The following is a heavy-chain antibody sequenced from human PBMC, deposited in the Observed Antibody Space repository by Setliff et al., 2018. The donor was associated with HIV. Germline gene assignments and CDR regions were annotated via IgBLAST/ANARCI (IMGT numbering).Heavy chain of an antibody. CDR3: ARDAPMMVMVWGVAPLAY. CDR2: IYHTGST. V-gene: IGHV4-39*02. CDR1: GGSINSTCNY. Sequence: PESLSLTCTVSGGSINSTCNYWGWVRQPPGNGLEWIGSIYHTGSTYYKPSLKSRVTISVNTPENQFTLRLSSVAAGNTAVSYCARDAPMMVMVWGVAPLAYWGQGALVTVSS. J-gene: IGHJ4*02. D-gene: IGHD3-10*01.